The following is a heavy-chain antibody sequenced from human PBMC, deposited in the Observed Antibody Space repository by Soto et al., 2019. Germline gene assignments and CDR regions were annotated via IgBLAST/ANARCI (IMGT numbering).Heavy chain of an antibody. D-gene: IGHD2-15*01. V-gene: IGHV4-31*02. CDR1: GGSISSGGYY. J-gene: IGHJ4*02. Sequence: LCGGSISSGGYYWSWIRQHPGKGLEWIGYIYYSGSTYYNPSLKSRVTISVDTSKNQFSLKLSSVTAADTAVYYCASYDVGAATFDYWGQGTLVTVSS. CDR2: IYYSGST. CDR3: ASYDVGAATFDY.